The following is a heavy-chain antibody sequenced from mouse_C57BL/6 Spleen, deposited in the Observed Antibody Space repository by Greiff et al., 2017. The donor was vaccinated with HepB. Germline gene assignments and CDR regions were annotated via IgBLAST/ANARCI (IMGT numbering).Heavy chain of an antibody. Sequence: EVMLVESEGGLVQPGSSMKLSCTASGFTFSDYYMAWVRQVPEKGLDWVANINYDGSSTYYLDSLKSRFIITRDIATNILYLHMSSLKSEDTATYYCARYDYDYCDYWGQGTTLTVSS. CDR3: ARYDYDYCDY. J-gene: IGHJ2*01. CDR2: INYDGSST. CDR1: GFTFSDYY. V-gene: IGHV5-16*01. D-gene: IGHD2-4*01.